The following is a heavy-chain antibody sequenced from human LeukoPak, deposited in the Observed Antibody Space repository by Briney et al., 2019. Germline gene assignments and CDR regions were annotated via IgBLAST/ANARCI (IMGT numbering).Heavy chain of an antibody. CDR3: ARAVIGYCTNGVCYTYDY. Sequence: ASVKVSCKASGYTFTGYYMHWVRQAPGQGLEWMGWINPNSGGTNYAQKFQGRVTMTRDTSISTAYMELSRLRSDDTAVYYCARAVIGYCTNGVCYTYDYWGQGTLVTVSS. CDR2: INPNSGGT. J-gene: IGHJ4*02. CDR1: GYTFTGYY. V-gene: IGHV1-2*02. D-gene: IGHD2-8*01.